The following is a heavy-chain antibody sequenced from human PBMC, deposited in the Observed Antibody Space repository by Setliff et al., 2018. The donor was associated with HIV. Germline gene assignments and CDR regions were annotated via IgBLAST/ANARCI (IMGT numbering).Heavy chain of an antibody. Sequence: SVKVSCKASGYTFNSYGISWVRQAPGQGLEWMGWISAYNGNTNYAQKFQGRVTITRDTSASTAYMELSSLRSEDTAVYYCAREGKFRYYYYMDVWGKGTTVTVSS. J-gene: IGHJ6*03. CDR3: AREGKFRYYYYMDV. CDR1: GYTFNSYG. V-gene: IGHV1-18*01. D-gene: IGHD3-10*01. CDR2: ISAYNGNT.